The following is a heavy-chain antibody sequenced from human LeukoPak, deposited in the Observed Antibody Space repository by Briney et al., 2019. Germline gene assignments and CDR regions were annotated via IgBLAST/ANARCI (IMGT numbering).Heavy chain of an antibody. D-gene: IGHD3-3*01. Sequence: PSETLSLTCAVSGGYILTTNWWSWVRQPPGKGLEWTGEVHLSGASNYNPSLKSRVNMSIDKSKNQLSLELTSVTAADTAVYYCARGSYYDFWSGLNGGHWFDPWGQGTLVTVSS. CDR1: GGYILTTNW. V-gene: IGHV4-4*02. J-gene: IGHJ5*02. CDR3: ARGSYYDFWSGLNGGHWFDP. CDR2: VHLSGAS.